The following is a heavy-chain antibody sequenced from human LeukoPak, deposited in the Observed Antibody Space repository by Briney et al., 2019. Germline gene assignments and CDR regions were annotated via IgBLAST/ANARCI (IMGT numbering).Heavy chain of an antibody. CDR2: IRYDGSNK. CDR3: AKELLDFWSGYYLDY. CDR1: GFTFSSYG. D-gene: IGHD3-3*01. J-gene: IGHJ4*02. Sequence: PEGSLRLSCAASGFTFSSYGMHWVRQAPGKGLEWVAFIRYDGSNKYYADSVKGRFTISRDNSKNTLYLQMNSLRAEDTAVYYCAKELLDFWSGYYLDYWGQGTLVTVSS. V-gene: IGHV3-30*02.